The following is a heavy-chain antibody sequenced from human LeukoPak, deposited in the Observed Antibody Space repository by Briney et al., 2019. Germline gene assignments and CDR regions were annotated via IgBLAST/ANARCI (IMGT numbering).Heavy chain of an antibody. D-gene: IGHD4-11*01. CDR2: INPNSGGT. V-gene: IGHV1-2*06. CDR3: ASMSVTTSY. Sequence: ASVKVSCKASGGTFSSYAISWVRQAPGQGLEWMGRINPNSGGTNYAQKFQGRVTMTRDTSISTAYMELSRLRSDDTAVYYCASMSVTTSYWGQGTLVTVSS. J-gene: IGHJ4*02. CDR1: GGTFSSYA.